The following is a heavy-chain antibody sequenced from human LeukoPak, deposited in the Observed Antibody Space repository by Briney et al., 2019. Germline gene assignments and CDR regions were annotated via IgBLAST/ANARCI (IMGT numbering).Heavy chain of an antibody. CDR1: GFTFSSYS. V-gene: IGHV3-21*01. Sequence: PGGSLRLSCAASGFTFSSYSMNWVRQAPGKGLEWVSSISSSSSYIYYVDSVKGRFTISRDNAKRSVYLQMNSLRVEDTAVYYCARDIHSVAFDIWGQGTMVTVSS. J-gene: IGHJ3*02. CDR2: ISSSSSYI. CDR3: ARDIHSVAFDI.